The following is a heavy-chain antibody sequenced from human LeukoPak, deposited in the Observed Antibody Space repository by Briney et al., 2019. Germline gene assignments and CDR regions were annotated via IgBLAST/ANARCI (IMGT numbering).Heavy chain of an antibody. CDR3: ARVNYYYGSGSYYKGVDY. Sequence: GSLRLSCAASGFTFSSYAMHWVRQAPGKGLEWVAVISYDGSNKYYADSAKGRFTISRDNSKNTLYLQMNSLRAEDTAVYYCARVNYYYGSGSYYKGVDYWGQGTLVTVSS. D-gene: IGHD3-10*01. V-gene: IGHV3-30-3*01. CDR1: GFTFSSYA. J-gene: IGHJ4*02. CDR2: ISYDGSNK.